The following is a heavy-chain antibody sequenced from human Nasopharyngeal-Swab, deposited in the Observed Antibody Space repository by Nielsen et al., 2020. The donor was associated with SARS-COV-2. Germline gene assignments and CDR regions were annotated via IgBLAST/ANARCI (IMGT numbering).Heavy chain of an antibody. J-gene: IGHJ4*02. CDR2: MNPNSGNT. CDR3: ARVLGSGSYSIDS. CDR1: GYTFTSYD. D-gene: IGHD3-10*01. V-gene: IGHV1-8*01. Sequence: ASAKVSCKAAGYTFTSYDINWGRQATGEGLEWMGWMNPNSGNTGYAQKFQGRVTMTRNTSISTAYMELSSMRSEDTALYYCARVLGSGSYSIDSWGQGTLVTVSS.